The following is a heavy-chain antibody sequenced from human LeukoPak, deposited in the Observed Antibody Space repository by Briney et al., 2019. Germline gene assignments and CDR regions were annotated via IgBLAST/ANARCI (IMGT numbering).Heavy chain of an antibody. J-gene: IGHJ4*02. D-gene: IGHD6-19*01. Sequence: GGSLRLSCAASGFTFSSYSMNWVRQAPGKGLEWVSGISWNSGSIGYADSVKGRFTISRDNAKNSLYLQMNSLRAEDTALYYCAKGSSIAVAGHFDYWGQGTLVTVSS. CDR3: AKGSSIAVAGHFDY. CDR1: GFTFSSYS. V-gene: IGHV3-9*01. CDR2: ISWNSGSI.